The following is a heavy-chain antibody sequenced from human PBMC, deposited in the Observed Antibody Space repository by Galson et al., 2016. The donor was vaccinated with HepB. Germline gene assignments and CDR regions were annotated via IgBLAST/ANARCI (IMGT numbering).Heavy chain of an antibody. CDR1: GFTFKEYW. V-gene: IGHV3-7*01. Sequence: SLRLSCAASGFTFKEYWMSWVHQSPGKGLQWVANINEDGSVKYYVDSVRGRFTISRDNAETSVFLQLDSLTSDDTALYFCVRSFGRGAFDYWGQGTLLTVSS. J-gene: IGHJ4*02. CDR2: INEDGSVK. CDR3: VRSFGRGAFDY. D-gene: IGHD3-10*01.